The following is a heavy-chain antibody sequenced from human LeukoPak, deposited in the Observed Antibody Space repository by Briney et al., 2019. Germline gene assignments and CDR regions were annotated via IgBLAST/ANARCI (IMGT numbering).Heavy chain of an antibody. D-gene: IGHD2-15*01. CDR2: INPNSGGT. CDR1: GYTFTGYY. Sequence: ASVKVSCKASGYTFTGYYMHWVRQAPGQGLEWMGRINPNSGGTNYAQKFQGRVTMTRDTSISTVYMELSRLRSDDTAVYYCAVVAATGAFDIWGQGTMVTVSS. J-gene: IGHJ3*02. V-gene: IGHV1-2*06. CDR3: AVVAATGAFDI.